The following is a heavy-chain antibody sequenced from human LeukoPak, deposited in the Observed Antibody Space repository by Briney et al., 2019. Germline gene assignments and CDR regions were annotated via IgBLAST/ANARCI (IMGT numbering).Heavy chain of an antibody. V-gene: IGHV1-2*02. CDR1: GSTFTDYY. D-gene: IGHD3-22*01. Sequence: ASVKVSCKASGSTFTDYYMHWVRQAPGQGLEWMGWINPNSGSTNFAQKFQGRVTMTRDTSISTAYMELNRLRSDDTAVYYCARGSYDSSDFEYFHHWGQGTLVTVSS. J-gene: IGHJ1*01. CDR2: INPNSGST. CDR3: ARGSYDSSDFEYFHH.